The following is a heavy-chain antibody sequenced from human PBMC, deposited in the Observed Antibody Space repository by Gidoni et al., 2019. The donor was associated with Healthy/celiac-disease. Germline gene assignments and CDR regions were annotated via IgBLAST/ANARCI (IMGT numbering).Heavy chain of an antibody. V-gene: IGHV4-30-2*01. CDR1: GGSISSGGYS. CDR2: IYHSGST. J-gene: IGHJ6*02. CDR3: ARVVTTAYGYYYYGMDV. D-gene: IGHD4-17*01. Sequence: QLQLQESGSGLVKPSQTLFLTCAVSGGSISSGGYSWSWIRQPPGKGLEWIGYIYHSGSTYYNPSLKSRVTISVDRSKNQFSLKLSSVTAADTAVYYCARVVTTAYGYYYYGMDVWGQGTTVTVSS.